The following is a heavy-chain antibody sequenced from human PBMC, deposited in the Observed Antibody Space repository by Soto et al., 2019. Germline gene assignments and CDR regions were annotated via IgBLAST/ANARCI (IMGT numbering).Heavy chain of an antibody. CDR3: AREPLSSSWYRNWFDP. Sequence: GGSLRLSCAASGFTFSSYSMNWVRQAPGKGLEWVSSISSSSSYIYYAASVKGRFTISRDNAKNSLYLQMNSLRAEDTAVYYCAREPLSSSWYRNWFDPWGQGTLVTVSS. J-gene: IGHJ5*02. D-gene: IGHD6-13*01. CDR1: GFTFSSYS. V-gene: IGHV3-21*01. CDR2: ISSSSSYI.